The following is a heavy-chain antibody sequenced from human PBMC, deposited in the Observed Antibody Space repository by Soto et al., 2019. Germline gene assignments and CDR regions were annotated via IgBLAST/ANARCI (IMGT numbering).Heavy chain of an antibody. V-gene: IGHV4-31*03. Sequence: PSETLSLTCTVSGGSISSGGYYWSWIRQHPGKGLEWIGYIYYSGSTYYNPSLKSRVTIPVDTSKNQFSLKLSSVTAADTAVYYCARSPNGDFAAAGSFDYWGQGTLVTVSS. D-gene: IGHD6-13*01. J-gene: IGHJ4*02. CDR1: GGSISSGGYY. CDR3: ARSPNGDFAAAGSFDY. CDR2: IYYSGST.